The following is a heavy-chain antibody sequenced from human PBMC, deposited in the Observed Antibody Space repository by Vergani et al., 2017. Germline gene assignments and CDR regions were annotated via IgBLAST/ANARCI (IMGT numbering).Heavy chain of an antibody. J-gene: IGHJ4*02. V-gene: IGHV1-2*04. CDR2: INPNSGGP. CDR3: ARTRSGYYYVDY. CDR1: GYTFTGYY. D-gene: IGHD3-22*01. Sequence: QVQLVQSGAEVKKPGASVKVSCKASGYTFTGYYMHWVRQDPGQGLEWMGWINPNSGGPTDAQKFQGWVTMTRDTSISTAYMERSRLRSDDTAVYYCARTRSGYYYVDYWGQGTLVTVSS.